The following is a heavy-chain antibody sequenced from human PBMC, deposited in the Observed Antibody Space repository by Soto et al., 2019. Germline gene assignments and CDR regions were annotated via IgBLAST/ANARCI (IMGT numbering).Heavy chain of an antibody. CDR2: ISSDGSDK. J-gene: IGHJ4*02. CDR3: AKEPYDSTGFYYSFHH. CDR1: GFTFSSYG. D-gene: IGHD3-22*01. Sequence: QVQLVESGGGVVQPGRSLRLSCAASGFTFSSYGMHWVRQAPGKGLEWVAVISSDGSDKNYADSVKGRFSISRDNSRNTLFLQMNSLRPEDTAVCYCAKEPYDSTGFYYSFHHWGQGTLVTVSS. V-gene: IGHV3-30*18.